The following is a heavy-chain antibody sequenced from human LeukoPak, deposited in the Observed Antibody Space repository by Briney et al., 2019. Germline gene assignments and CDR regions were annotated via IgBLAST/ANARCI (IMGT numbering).Heavy chain of an antibody. Sequence: RSGRSLRLSCAASGFTFDDYGRSWGRQAPGKGREWVSGINWNGGSTGYADSVKCRFTISRDNAKNSLYLQMNSLRVEDTALYSCASVQRELMRYYFDYWGQGTLVTVSS. CDR1: GFTFDDYG. CDR2: INWNGGST. CDR3: ASVQRELMRYYFDY. V-gene: IGHV3-20*04. J-gene: IGHJ4*02. D-gene: IGHD1-1*01.